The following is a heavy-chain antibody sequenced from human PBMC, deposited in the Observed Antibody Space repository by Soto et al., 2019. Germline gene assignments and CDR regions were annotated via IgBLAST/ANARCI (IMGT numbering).Heavy chain of an antibody. Sequence: GGSLRLSCAASGFSFSRYGIHWVRQAPGKGLEWVAVISYDESTTFYADSVKGRFTISRDDSKNTLFLQMNSLRPEDTAVYYCSKAMIGSYDSDAFDVWGQGTMVTVSS. CDR3: SKAMIGSYDSDAFDV. V-gene: IGHV3-30*18. CDR1: GFSFSRYG. D-gene: IGHD3-22*01. CDR2: ISYDESTT. J-gene: IGHJ3*01.